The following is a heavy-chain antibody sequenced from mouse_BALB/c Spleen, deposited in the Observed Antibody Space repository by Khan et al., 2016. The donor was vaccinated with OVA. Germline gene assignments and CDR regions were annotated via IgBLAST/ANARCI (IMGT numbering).Heavy chain of an antibody. CDR2: ISYSGST. CDR1: GYSITSDYA. CDR3: ASRSLYYYGSNCEGYYFDS. J-gene: IGHJ2*01. V-gene: IGHV3-2*02. Sequence: EVQLQESGPGLVKPSQSLSLTCTVTGYSITSDYAWNWIRQFPGNKLEWMGYISYSGSTAYNPSLKSRISITRDTSTHPVFLQLNSVTPEDTATDYCASRSLYYYGSNCEGYYFDSWGQGTTLTVSS. D-gene: IGHD1-1*01.